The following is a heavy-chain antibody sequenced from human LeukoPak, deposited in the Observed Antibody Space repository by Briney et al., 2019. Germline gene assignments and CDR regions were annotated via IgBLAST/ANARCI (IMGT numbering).Heavy chain of an antibody. Sequence: GGSPRLSCAASGFTFSSYGMHWVRQAPGKGLEWVAVISYDGSNKYYADSVKGRFTISRDNSKNTLYLQMNSLRAEDTAVYYCAKQGYYYDSSGYYWYYFDYWGQGTLVTVSS. D-gene: IGHD3-22*01. CDR2: ISYDGSNK. CDR1: GFTFSSYG. V-gene: IGHV3-30*18. J-gene: IGHJ4*02. CDR3: AKQGYYYDSSGYYWYYFDY.